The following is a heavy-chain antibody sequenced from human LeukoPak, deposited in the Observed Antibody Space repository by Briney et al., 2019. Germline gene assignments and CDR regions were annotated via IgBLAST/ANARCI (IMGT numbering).Heavy chain of an antibody. CDR2: IYYSGST. V-gene: IGHV4-31*03. Sequence: SETLSLTCTVSGGSINSGGYYWSWIRQHPGKGLEWIGYIYYSGSTYYNPSLKSRVTISVDTSKNQFSLKLSSVTAADTAVYYCATYSGSYYLLDYWGQGTLVTVSS. CDR1: GGSINSGGYY. J-gene: IGHJ4*02. CDR3: ATYSGSYYLLDY. D-gene: IGHD1-26*01.